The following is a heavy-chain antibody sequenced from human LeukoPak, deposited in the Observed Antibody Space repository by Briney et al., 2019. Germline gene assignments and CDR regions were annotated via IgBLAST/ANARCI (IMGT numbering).Heavy chain of an antibody. CDR3: ARAQEPHYYYYYMDV. Sequence: ASVKVSCKASGYTFTSYGISWVRQAPGQGLEWMGWISAYNGNTNYAQKLQGRVTMTTDTSTSTAYMELRSLRSDDTAVYYCARAQEPHYYYYYMDVWGKGTTVTVSS. V-gene: IGHV1-18*01. CDR1: GYTFTSYG. CDR2: ISAYNGNT. J-gene: IGHJ6*03. D-gene: IGHD1-26*01.